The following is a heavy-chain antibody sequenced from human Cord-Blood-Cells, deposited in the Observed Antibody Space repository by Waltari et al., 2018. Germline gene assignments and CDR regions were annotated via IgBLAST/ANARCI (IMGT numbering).Heavy chain of an antibody. Sequence: SCKASGYTFTGYYMHWVRQAPGQGLEWMGWINPNSGGTNYAQKFQGWVTMTRDTSISTAYMELSRLRSDDTAVYYCARGDSPAEYSFDYWGQGTLVTVSS. J-gene: IGHJ4*02. CDR3: ARGDSPAEYSFDY. D-gene: IGHD6-6*01. V-gene: IGHV1-2*04. CDR2: INPNSGGT. CDR1: GYTFTGYY.